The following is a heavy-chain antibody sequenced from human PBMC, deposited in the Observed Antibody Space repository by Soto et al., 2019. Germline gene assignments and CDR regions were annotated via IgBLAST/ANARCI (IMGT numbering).Heavy chain of an antibody. CDR1: GYTFTNYG. V-gene: IGHV1-18*01. J-gene: IGHJ5*02. Sequence: QVQLVQSGVEVKKPGASVKVSCKASGYTFTNYGITWVRQAPGQGLEWMGWINTFNDNTNYPRELHGRGTMTTDRSTSTAYMELRSLRSDDTAVYYCARGRDELDPWGQGTLVIVSS. CDR3: ARGRDELDP. CDR2: INTFNDNT.